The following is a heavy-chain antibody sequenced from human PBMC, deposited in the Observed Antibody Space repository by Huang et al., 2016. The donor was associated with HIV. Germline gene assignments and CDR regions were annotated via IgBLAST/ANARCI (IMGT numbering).Heavy chain of an antibody. CDR1: GGSISSGNSS. CDR2: IYTSGTT. D-gene: IGHD3-9*01. Sequence: QVQLQESGPGLVKPSQTLSLTCSVSGGSISSGNSSWSWIRQPAGKGLEWIGHIYTSGTTIYNSSLKSRGTISVATSKNQFSLKLSSVTAADTAVYYCARLTGYSTFDIWGHGTVVTVSS. J-gene: IGHJ3*02. V-gene: IGHV4-61*09. CDR3: ARLTGYSTFDI.